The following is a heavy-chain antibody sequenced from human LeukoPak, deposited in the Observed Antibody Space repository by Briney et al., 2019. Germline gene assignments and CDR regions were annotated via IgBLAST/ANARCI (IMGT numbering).Heavy chain of an antibody. CDR2: IRYDGSYK. D-gene: IGHD6-6*01. CDR1: GFTFNSYG. Sequence: GGSLRLSCAASGFTFNSYGMHWVRQAPGKGLEWVAFIRYDGSYKSYTDSVKGRFTISRDNSKNTLYLQMNSLRAEDTAVYYCAGSSSIESANYYYYYYMDVWGKGTTVTVSS. CDR3: AGSSSIESANYYYYYYMDV. V-gene: IGHV3-30*02. J-gene: IGHJ6*03.